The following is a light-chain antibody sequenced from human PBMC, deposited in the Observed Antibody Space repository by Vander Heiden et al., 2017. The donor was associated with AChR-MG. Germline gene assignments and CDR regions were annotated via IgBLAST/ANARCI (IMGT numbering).Light chain of an antibody. CDR2: EVT. CDR3: CSRAGAGDTCGWV. CDR1: TSDVRTSNL. Sequence: QSALTQPASVSGSPGQSPTIPCTGPTSDVRTSNLVSWYQPHPGKAPELMIFEVTERPSGVSNRFSGSKSGNMAALTIAGLQAEDEADDYCCSRAGAGDTCGWVFGGGTKLTVL. J-gene: IGLJ3*02. V-gene: IGLV2-23*02.